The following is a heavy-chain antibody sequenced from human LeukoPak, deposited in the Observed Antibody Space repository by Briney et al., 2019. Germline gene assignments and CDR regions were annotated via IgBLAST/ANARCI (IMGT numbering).Heavy chain of an antibody. CDR3: ARDNPPDY. V-gene: IGHV3-7*03. J-gene: IGHJ4*02. Sequence: GGSLRLSCVASGFTFSSSWMSWVRQAPGKGLEWVANIKQDGSEKSYVEFVRGRFTISRDNAKNSLYLQLNSLRAEDTALYYCARDNPPDYWGQGTLVTVSS. CDR1: GFTFSSSW. CDR2: IKQDGSEK.